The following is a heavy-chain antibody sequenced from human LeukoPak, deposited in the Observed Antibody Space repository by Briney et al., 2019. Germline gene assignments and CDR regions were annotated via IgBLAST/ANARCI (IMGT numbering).Heavy chain of an antibody. CDR1: GNDFTNYW. V-gene: IGHV5-51*01. J-gene: IGHJ4*02. CDR3: AGLPHRYFHF. D-gene: IGHD5-12*01. CDR2: IHPGDSDT. Sequence: ESLKISWKSSGNDFTNYWIGWVRQMPGQGLEWMGIIHPGDSDTRYSPSFQGQVTISVDRSVTTAYLQWNSLKASDTAIYLCAGLPHRYFHFWGQGTLVTVSS.